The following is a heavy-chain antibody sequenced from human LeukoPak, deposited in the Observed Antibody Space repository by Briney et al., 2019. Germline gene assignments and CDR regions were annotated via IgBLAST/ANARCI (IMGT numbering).Heavy chain of an antibody. CDR3: ARERRVEVSARQTVAFDM. V-gene: IGHV4-34*01. D-gene: IGHD5/OR15-5a*01. CDR2: INYTGRT. J-gene: IGHJ3*02. CDR1: GGSFTEYH. Sequence: PSETLSLTCAVYGGSFTEYHWSWIRQPPGKSLEWIGEINYTGRTHYNPSLTSRVTISIDMSKRQFSLRLTSVTAADTAVYYCARERRVEVSARQTVAFDMGAQGTMVIVSS.